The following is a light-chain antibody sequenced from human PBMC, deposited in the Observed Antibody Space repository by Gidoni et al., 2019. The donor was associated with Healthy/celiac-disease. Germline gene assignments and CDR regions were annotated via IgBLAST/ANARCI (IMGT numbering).Light chain of an antibody. Sequence: IVMTQSPDPLALSLGARATINCKSSQSVLYSSNNKNYLAWYQQKPGQPPKLLIYWASTRESGVPDRFSGSGSGTDFTLTISSLQAEDVAVYYCQQYYSTPPYTFGQGTKLEIK. J-gene: IGKJ2*01. CDR2: WAS. V-gene: IGKV4-1*01. CDR3: QQYYSTPPYT. CDR1: QSVLYSSNNKNY.